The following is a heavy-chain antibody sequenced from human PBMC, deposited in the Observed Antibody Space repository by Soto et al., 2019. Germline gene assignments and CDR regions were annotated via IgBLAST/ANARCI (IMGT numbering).Heavy chain of an antibody. V-gene: IGHV6-1*01. CDR1: GDSVSSNSAA. CDR2: TYYRSKWYN. J-gene: IGHJ4*02. Sequence: QSQTLSLTCAISGDSVSSNSAAWNWIRQSPSRGLEWLGRTYYRSKWYNDYAVSVKSRITINPDTSKNQFTLQLNSVTPEGAAVYYCARDQDGVGATRNYFDYWGQGTLVTVSS. CDR3: ARDQDGVGATRNYFDY. D-gene: IGHD1-26*01.